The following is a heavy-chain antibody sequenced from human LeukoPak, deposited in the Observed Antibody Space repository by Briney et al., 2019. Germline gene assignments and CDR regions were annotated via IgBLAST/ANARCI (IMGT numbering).Heavy chain of an antibody. Sequence: ASVKVSCKASGYTFTGYYMHWVRQAPGQGLEWMGWINPNSGGTNYAQKFQGRVTMTRDTSISTAYMELSRLRSDDTAVYYCARELEGYCSGGSCCDPDAFDIWGQGTMVTVSS. J-gene: IGHJ3*02. CDR1: GYTFTGYY. CDR2: INPNSGGT. D-gene: IGHD2-15*01. V-gene: IGHV1-2*02. CDR3: ARELEGYCSGGSCCDPDAFDI.